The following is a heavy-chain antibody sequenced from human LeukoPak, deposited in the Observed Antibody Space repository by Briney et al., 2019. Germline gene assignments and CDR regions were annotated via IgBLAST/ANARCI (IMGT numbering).Heavy chain of an antibody. D-gene: IGHD3-9*01. CDR3: SILKHLTAYDIVTGWPYGMDV. Sequence: ASVKVSCKASGYTFTIYYMHWVRQAPGQGLELMEIINPSGGSTSYAQKFQGRVAMTRDTSTSTVYMELNSLRSDDTAVYYCSILKHLTAYDIVTGWPYGMDVWGKGTTVTVSS. J-gene: IGHJ6*04. V-gene: IGHV1-46*03. CDR2: INPSGGST. CDR1: GYTFTIYY.